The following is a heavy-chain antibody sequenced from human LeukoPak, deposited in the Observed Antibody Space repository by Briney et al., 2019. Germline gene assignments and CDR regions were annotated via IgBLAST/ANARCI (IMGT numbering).Heavy chain of an antibody. CDR3: ARDPLDISRWTNAFDI. D-gene: IGHD2-2*03. J-gene: IGHJ3*02. Sequence: GRSLRLSCAASGFTFVNYGFHWVRQAPVKALEWVAFISYNGNQKYGDSVKGRFTISRDNSKNTLYLQVNGLRPEDTAVYYCARDPLDISRWTNAFDIWGQGTMVSVSS. CDR1: GFTFVNYG. V-gene: IGHV3-30-3*01. CDR2: ISYNGNQ.